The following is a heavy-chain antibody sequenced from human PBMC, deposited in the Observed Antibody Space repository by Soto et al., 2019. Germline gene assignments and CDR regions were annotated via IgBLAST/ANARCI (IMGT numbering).Heavy chain of an antibody. V-gene: IGHV4-4*02. D-gene: IGHD3-22*01. CDR3: ARGGNYYDSSGSSWFDP. CDR2: IYHSGIT. J-gene: IGHJ5*02. CDR1: GGSISSSYW. Sequence: SETLSLTCAVSGGSISSSYWWTWVRQAPGKGLQWIGEIYHSGITNYNPSLRSRVSMSVDKSNNEFSLSLTSVTAADTAVYYCARGGNYYDSSGSSWFDPWGQGALVTVSS.